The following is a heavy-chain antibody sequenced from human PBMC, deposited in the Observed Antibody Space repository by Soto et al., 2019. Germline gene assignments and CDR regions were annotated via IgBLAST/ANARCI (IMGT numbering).Heavy chain of an antibody. CDR1: GFTFSSYA. D-gene: IGHD3-3*01. J-gene: IGHJ6*02. CDR2: ISGSGGST. Sequence: GGSLRLSCAASGFTFSSYAMSWVRQAPGKGLEWVSAISGSGGSTYYADSVKGRFTVSRDNSKNTLYLQMNSLRAEDTAVYYCAKPGNYDFWSGYYYYYYGMDVWGQGTTVTVSS. CDR3: AKPGNYDFWSGYYYYYYGMDV. V-gene: IGHV3-23*01.